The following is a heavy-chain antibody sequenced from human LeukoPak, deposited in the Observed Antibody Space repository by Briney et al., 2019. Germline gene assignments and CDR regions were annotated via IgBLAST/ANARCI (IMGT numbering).Heavy chain of an antibody. CDR3: ARGDTCYYDSSGPGALDI. CDR1: GGSISSYY. V-gene: IGHV4-59*01. J-gene: IGHJ3*02. D-gene: IGHD3-22*01. CDR2: IYYSGST. Sequence: ASETLSLTCTVSGGSISSYYWSWIRQPPGKGLEWIGYIYYSGSTNYNPSLKSRVTISVDTSKNQFSLKLSSVTAADTAVYYCARGDTCYYDSSGPGALDIWGQGTMVTVSS.